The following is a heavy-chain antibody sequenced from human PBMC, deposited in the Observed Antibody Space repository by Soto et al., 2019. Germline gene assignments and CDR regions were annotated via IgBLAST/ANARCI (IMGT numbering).Heavy chain of an antibody. CDR3: ARGRNWFDP. CDR1: GGSISSSSYY. CDR2: IYYSGST. V-gene: IGHV4-39*01. J-gene: IGHJ5*02. Sequence: PSETLSLTCTVSGGSISSSSYYWGWIRQPPGKGLEWIGSIYYSGSTYYNPSLKSRVTISVDTSKNQFSLKLSSVTAADTAVYYCARGRNWFDPWSQGTLVTVSS.